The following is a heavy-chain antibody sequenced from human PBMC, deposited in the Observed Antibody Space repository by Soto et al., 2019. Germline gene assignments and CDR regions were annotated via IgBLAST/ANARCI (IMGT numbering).Heavy chain of an antibody. V-gene: IGHV1-69*06. CDR1: GGTFSSYA. Sequence: SVKVSCKASGGTFSSYAISWVRQAPGQGLEWMGGIIPIFGTANYAQKFQGRVTITADKSTSTAYMELSSLRSEDTAVYYCAREGYPYYYDSSGYYYVHWGQGTLVTVSS. CDR2: IIPIFGTA. CDR3: AREGYPYYYDSSGYYYVH. D-gene: IGHD3-22*01. J-gene: IGHJ4*02.